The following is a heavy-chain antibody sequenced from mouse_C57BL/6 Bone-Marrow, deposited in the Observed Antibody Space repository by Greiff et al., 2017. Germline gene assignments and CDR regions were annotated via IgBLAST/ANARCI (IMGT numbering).Heavy chain of an antibody. Sequence: QVQLQQSGAELARPGASVKLSCKASGYTFTSYGISWVKQRTGQGLEWIGEIYPRSGNTYYNEKFKGKATLTADKYSSTAYMELRSLTSEDSAVYFCARRFSLYYDYDGYYFDYWGQGTTLTVSS. V-gene: IGHV1-81*01. D-gene: IGHD2-4*01. J-gene: IGHJ2*01. CDR3: ARRFSLYYDYDGYYFDY. CDR1: GYTFTSYG. CDR2: IYPRSGNT.